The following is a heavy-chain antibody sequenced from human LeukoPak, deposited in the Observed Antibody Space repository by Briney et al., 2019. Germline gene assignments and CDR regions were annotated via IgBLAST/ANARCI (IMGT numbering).Heavy chain of an antibody. D-gene: IGHD3-22*01. CDR1: GGSFSGYY. J-gene: IGHJ4*02. CDR3: ARYAGYYYDSSGYYAPFDY. CDR2: INHSGST. V-gene: IGHV4-34*01. Sequence: SGTLSLTCAVYGGSFSGYYWSWIRQPPGKGLEWIGEINHSGSTNYNPSLKSRVTISVDTSKNQFSLKLSSVTAADTAVYYCARYAGYYYDSSGYYAPFDYWGQGTLVTVSS.